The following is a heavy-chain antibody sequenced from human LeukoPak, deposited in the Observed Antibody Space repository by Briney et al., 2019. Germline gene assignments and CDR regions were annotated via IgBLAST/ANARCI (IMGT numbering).Heavy chain of an antibody. CDR3: ARESKYYYDSSGYFEN. Sequence: PSETLSLTCTVSGGSISSYYWSWIRQPPGKGLERIGYIYYSGSTNYNPSLKSRVTISVDTSKSQFSLKLSSVTAADTAVYYCARESKYYYDSSGYFENWGQGTLVTVSS. CDR2: IYYSGST. CDR1: GGSISSYY. V-gene: IGHV4-59*01. J-gene: IGHJ4*02. D-gene: IGHD3-22*01.